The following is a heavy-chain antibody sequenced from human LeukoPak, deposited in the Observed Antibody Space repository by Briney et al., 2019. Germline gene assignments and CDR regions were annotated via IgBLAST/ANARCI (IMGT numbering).Heavy chain of an antibody. CDR3: ATSAGGSSPRWFDP. J-gene: IGHJ5*02. D-gene: IGHD6-13*01. Sequence: KASETLSLTCTVSGGSISSGSYYWSWIRQPAGKGLEWIARIYTSGSTNYNPSLKSRVTISVDTSKNQFSLKLSSVTAADTAVYYCATSAGGSSPRWFDPWGQGTLVTVSS. CDR2: IYTSGST. CDR1: GGSISSGSYY. V-gene: IGHV4-61*02.